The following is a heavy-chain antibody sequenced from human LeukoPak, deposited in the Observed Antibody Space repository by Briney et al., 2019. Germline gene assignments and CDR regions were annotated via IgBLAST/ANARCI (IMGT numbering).Heavy chain of an antibody. CDR1: GFTFSDYA. CDR3: AKDHGV. D-gene: IGHD3-10*01. CDR2: FKTKYNQV. Sequence: SLRLSCVASGFTFSDYAMNWVRQAPGKGLEWVSTFKTKYNQVYYAESVRGRFTISTDNSKNRVYLQMNSLRAEDTAVYYCAKDHGVWGQGTLVTVSS. V-gene: IGHV3-23*05. J-gene: IGHJ4*02.